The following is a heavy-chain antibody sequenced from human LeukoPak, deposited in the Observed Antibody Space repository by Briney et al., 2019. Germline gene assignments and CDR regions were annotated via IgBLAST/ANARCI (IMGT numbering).Heavy chain of an antibody. CDR1: GFTFSSYT. V-gene: IGHV3-48*02. CDR3: ARIFDY. Sequence: GGSLRLSCAASGFTFSSYTMNWVRQAPGKGLEWVSYISSSSSAIFYADSVKGRFTTSRDNAKNSLFLQMNSLKDEDTAVYYCARIFDYWGQGTLVTVSS. J-gene: IGHJ4*02. CDR2: ISSSSSAI.